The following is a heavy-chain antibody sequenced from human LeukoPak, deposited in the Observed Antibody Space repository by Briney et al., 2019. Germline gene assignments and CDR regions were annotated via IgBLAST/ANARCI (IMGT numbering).Heavy chain of an antibody. CDR1: GGSFSGYY. Sequence: PSETLSLTCAVYGGSFSGYYWSWIRQPPGKGLEWIGEINQSGSTNHNPSLKSRVTISVDTSKNQFSLKLSSVTAADTAVYYCARGAGVLWFGELFDNWFDPWGQGTLVTVSS. D-gene: IGHD3-10*01. CDR3: ARGAGVLWFGELFDNWFDP. J-gene: IGHJ5*02. CDR2: INQSGST. V-gene: IGHV4-34*01.